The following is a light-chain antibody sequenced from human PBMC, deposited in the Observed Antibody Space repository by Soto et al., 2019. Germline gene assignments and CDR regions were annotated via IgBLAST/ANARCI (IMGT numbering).Light chain of an antibody. CDR3: QQYNTWPPIT. CDR2: GAS. CDR1: QSVRSN. J-gene: IGKJ5*01. V-gene: IGKV3-15*01. Sequence: EIVMTQPPATLSVSPGERVTLSCRASQSVRSNLAWYQQRPGQAPRLLIYGASTRATGLPARFSGSGSGTDFTLTISSLQSEDFAVYYCQQYNTWPPITFGQGTRLEIK.